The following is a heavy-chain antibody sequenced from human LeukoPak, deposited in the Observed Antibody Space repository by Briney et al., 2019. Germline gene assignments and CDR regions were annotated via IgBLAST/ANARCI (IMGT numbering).Heavy chain of an antibody. CDR2: IKQDGSEK. D-gene: IGHD5-18*01. CDR1: GFTFSSCC. J-gene: IGHJ4*02. Sequence: GVPLRLFCAASGFTFSSCCMIWVRQAPGKGGEGVVYIKQDGSEKYYVDSVKGRFTISRDNGKNSLYLQMNSLRAEDTAVYYCARDGYSHPHGYWGQGTLVTVSS. CDR3: ARDGYSHPHGY. V-gene: IGHV3-7*03.